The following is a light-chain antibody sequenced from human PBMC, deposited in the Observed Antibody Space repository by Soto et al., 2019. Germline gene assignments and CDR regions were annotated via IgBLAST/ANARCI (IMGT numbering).Light chain of an antibody. V-gene: IGLV2-14*01. CDR2: EVS. Sequence: QSALTQPASVSGSPGQSITISCTGTSSDVGGYNYVSWYQQHPGKAPKLMIYEVSNRPSGVSNRFSGSKSGNTASLTISGLQAEDEADYYCSSYTSNSTHVVFGGGTKLTFL. CDR1: SSDVGGYNY. CDR3: SSYTSNSTHVV. J-gene: IGLJ2*01.